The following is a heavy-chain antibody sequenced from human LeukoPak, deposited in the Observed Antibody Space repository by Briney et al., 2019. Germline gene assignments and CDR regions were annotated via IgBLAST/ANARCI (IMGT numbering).Heavy chain of an antibody. CDR3: ARAGASGWYAAGWFDP. V-gene: IGHV3-74*01. CDR1: GFPFNNYW. D-gene: IGHD6-19*01. Sequence: PGVPLTLPCAASGFPFNNYWMHWVRQAPGKGLVWVSRNNTDGRTTRYSASVKGRFTISIDNGKNTLYLQMNSLRDDDTAVYDCARAGASGWYAAGWFDPWGEGTLVTVSS. J-gene: IGHJ5*02. CDR2: NNTDGRTT.